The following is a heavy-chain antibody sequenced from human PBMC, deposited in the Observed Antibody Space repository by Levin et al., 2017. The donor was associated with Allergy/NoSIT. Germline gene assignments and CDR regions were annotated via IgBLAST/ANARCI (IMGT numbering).Heavy chain of an antibody. CDR2: INHGGST. CDR1: GGSFSGYY. D-gene: IGHD3-10*01. V-gene: IGHV4-34*01. Sequence: SETLSLTCAVYGGSFSGYYWSWIRQPPGKGLEWIGDINHGGSTDYNPSLKNRVTISVDTSKNQFSLNLTSVTAADTAVYYCARVTFAEYGSGSYLFDYWGQGTLVTVSS. J-gene: IGHJ4*02. CDR3: ARVTFAEYGSGSYLFDY.